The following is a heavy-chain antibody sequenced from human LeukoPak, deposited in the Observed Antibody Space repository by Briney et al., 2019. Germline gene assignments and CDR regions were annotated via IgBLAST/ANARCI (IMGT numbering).Heavy chain of an antibody. CDR3: ARDWWSTTIVRGVIRGNNWFDP. CDR2: INPNSGGT. D-gene: IGHD3-10*01. V-gene: IGHV1-2*02. Sequence: ASVKVSCKASGYTFTGYYMHWVRQAPGQGLEWMGWINPNSGGTNYAQKFQGRVTMTRDTSISTAYMELSRLRSDDTAVYYCARDWWSTTIVRGVIRGNNWFDPWGQGTLVTVSS. CDR1: GYTFTGYY. J-gene: IGHJ5*02.